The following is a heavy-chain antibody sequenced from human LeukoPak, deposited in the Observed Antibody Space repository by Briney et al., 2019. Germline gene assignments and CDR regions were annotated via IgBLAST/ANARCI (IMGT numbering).Heavy chain of an antibody. CDR3: ARDPERYLRMGHYDY. Sequence: PGGSLRLSCAGSGFTFSSSAMIWVRQVPGKGLEWVSSIDYDSSHIYYAASVRGRFSISRDNARDSVYLQMDSLRADDTAVYYCARDPERYLRMGHYDYCGQGTLVIVSS. CDR2: IDYDSSHI. D-gene: IGHD3-16*01. V-gene: IGHV3-21*01. J-gene: IGHJ4*02. CDR1: GFTFSSSA.